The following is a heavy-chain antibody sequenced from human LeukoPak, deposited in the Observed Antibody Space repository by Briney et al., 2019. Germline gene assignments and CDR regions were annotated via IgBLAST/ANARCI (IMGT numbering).Heavy chain of an antibody. V-gene: IGHV3-23*01. Sequence: GGSLRLSCAASEFTFSSYGMNWVRQAPGKGLEWVSSISPSGGTKYYADSVEGRFTISRENSKNTLYLQMNSLRAEDTAVYYCAREGEYIWGSYRHQYFDYWGQGTLVSVSS. CDR1: EFTFSSYG. CDR2: ISPSGGTK. D-gene: IGHD3-16*02. CDR3: AREGEYIWGSYRHQYFDY. J-gene: IGHJ4*02.